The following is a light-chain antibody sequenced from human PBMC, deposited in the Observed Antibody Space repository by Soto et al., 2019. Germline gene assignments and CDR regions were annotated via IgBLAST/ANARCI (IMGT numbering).Light chain of an antibody. CDR1: QGIRNY. Sequence: DIQMTQSPSSLSASVGDRVTITCRASQGIRNYLAWYQQKPGKVPKLLIYAASTLQSGVPSRFSGSGSGTDFNLPISSLQPEDVATYYCQKYNSAPSLTFGGGTKVEIK. CDR3: QKYNSAPSLT. J-gene: IGKJ4*01. V-gene: IGKV1-27*01. CDR2: AAS.